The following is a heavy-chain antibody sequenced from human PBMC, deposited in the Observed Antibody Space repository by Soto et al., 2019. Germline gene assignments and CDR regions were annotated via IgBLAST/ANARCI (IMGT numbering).Heavy chain of an antibody. V-gene: IGHV3-30*18. CDR3: AKRGYGRYNWFDP. CDR2: ISYDGSNK. D-gene: IGHD5-18*01. CDR1: GFTFSSYG. J-gene: IGHJ5*02. Sequence: GGSLRLSCAASGFTFSSYGMHWVRQAPGKGLEWVAVISYDGSNKYYADSVKGRFTISRDNSKNTLYRQMNSLRAEDTAVYYCAKRGYGRYNWFDPWGQGTLVTVSS.